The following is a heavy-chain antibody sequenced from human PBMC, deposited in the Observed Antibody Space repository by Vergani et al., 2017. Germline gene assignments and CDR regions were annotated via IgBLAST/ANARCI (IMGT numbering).Heavy chain of an antibody. V-gene: IGHV1-69*01. CDR3: ARGSTVVTPLDY. CDR2: IIPIFGTA. CDR1: GGTFSSYA. D-gene: IGHD4-23*01. J-gene: IGHJ4*02. Sequence: QVQLVQSGAEVKKPGSSVQVSCKASGGTFSSYAIRWVRQAPGQGLEWMGVIIPIFGTAHYAQKFQGRVTITADESPSTAYMELSSLRSADTAVYYCARGSTVVTPLDYWGQGTLVTVSS.